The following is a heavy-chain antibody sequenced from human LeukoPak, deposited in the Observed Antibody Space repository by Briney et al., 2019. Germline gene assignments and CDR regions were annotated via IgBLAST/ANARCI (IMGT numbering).Heavy chain of an antibody. CDR3: ATDDGSGYQHDAFDI. J-gene: IGHJ3*02. Sequence: ASVKVSCKASGYTFTSYAMNWVRQAPGQGLEWMGWINTNTGNPTYAQGFTGRFVFSLDTSVSTAYLQISSLKAEDTAVYYCATDDGSGYQHDAFDIWGQGTMVTVSS. V-gene: IGHV7-4-1*02. CDR1: GYTFTSYA. D-gene: IGHD3-22*01. CDR2: INTNTGNP.